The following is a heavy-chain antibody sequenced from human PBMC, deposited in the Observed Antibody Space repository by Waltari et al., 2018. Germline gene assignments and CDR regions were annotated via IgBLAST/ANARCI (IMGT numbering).Heavy chain of an antibody. Sequence: EAQLVESGGGLVQPGGSLRLSCAASEFTFSNYWMSWVRQAPGKGLEWVACIKPDGSGKYYADSVRGRFTISRDNAKNSLYLQMSSLRAEDTAVYYCAREGRDYLNDDFDSWGQGALVTVSS. CDR1: EFTFSNYW. J-gene: IGHJ4*02. CDR2: IKPDGSGK. CDR3: AREGRDYLNDDFDS. V-gene: IGHV3-7*01. D-gene: IGHD1-1*01.